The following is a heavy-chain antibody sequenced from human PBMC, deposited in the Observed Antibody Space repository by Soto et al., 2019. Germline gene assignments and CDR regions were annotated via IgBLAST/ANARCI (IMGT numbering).Heavy chain of an antibody. J-gene: IGHJ4*02. CDR1: GFTVSSYG. D-gene: IGHD2-21*02. Sequence: QVQLVESGGGVVEPGRSLRLSCAASGFTVSSYGMHWIRQAPGQGLEWVSAIWYDGSSKLYSESVKGRFTISRDNSKNTLYLQMNSLRAEDTAVCYCAKSRDGYIHGQYWGQGTLVTVSS. CDR3: AKSRDGYIHGQY. V-gene: IGHV3-33*03. CDR2: IWYDGSSK.